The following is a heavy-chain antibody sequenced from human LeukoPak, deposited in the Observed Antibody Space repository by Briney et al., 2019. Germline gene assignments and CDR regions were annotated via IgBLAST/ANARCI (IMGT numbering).Heavy chain of an antibody. Sequence: GGSLRLSCAASGFTFSRHSINWVRQAPGKGLEWVSSISSSSSYIYYADSVKGRFTISRDNAKNSLYLQMNSLRAEDTAVYYCAELGITMIGGVWGKGTTVTIAS. J-gene: IGHJ6*04. D-gene: IGHD3-10*02. V-gene: IGHV3-21*01. CDR2: ISSSSSYI. CDR1: GFTFSRHS. CDR3: AELGITMIGGV.